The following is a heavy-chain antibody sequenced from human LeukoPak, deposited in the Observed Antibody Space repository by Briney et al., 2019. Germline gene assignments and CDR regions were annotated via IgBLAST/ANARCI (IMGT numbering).Heavy chain of an antibody. CDR3: ARARQYCSGGSCYSSLASRFDP. D-gene: IGHD2-15*01. CDR1: GGSISSDY. CDR2: FQMSGST. V-gene: IGHV4-4*07. Sequence: PSETLSLTCTVFGGSISSDYWSWIRQPAGKGLEWIGRFQMSGSTNYNPSLKSRVTMSVDTSKNQFSLKLSSVTAADTAVYYCARARQYCSGGSCYSSLASRFDPWGQGTLVTVSS. J-gene: IGHJ5*02.